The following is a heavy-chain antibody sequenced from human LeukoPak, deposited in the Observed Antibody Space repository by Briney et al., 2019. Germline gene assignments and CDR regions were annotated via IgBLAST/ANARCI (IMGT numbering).Heavy chain of an antibody. Sequence: SQTLSLTCAISGVSVSSNSAAWNWIRQSPSRGLEWLARTYYRSKWYSDYAASVKSRITINPDTSKNQFSLQLNSVTPEDTAVYYCSRFRDSTPVATDAFDVWGQGTRVTVAS. J-gene: IGHJ3*01. CDR1: GVSVSSNSAA. CDR2: TYYRSKWYS. V-gene: IGHV6-1*01. D-gene: IGHD4-23*01. CDR3: SRFRDSTPVATDAFDV.